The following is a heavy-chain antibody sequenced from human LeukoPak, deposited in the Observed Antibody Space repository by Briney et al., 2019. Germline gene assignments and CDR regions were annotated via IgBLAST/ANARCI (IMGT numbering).Heavy chain of an antibody. D-gene: IGHD3-3*01. CDR1: GYTFTRYL. J-gene: IGHJ4*02. CDR3: SRGSAFDSWSGYLVRPLDH. V-gene: IGHV1-8*03. Sequence: GASVNVSCKASGYTFTRYLFHGVGPAGGRGLEGVGWMYPISGSTGYAQKFQRRVAITRDTSMSTAFFELSSLRSEDTAVYYCSRGSAFDSWSGYLVRPLDHWGQGTLDTVPS. CDR2: MYPISGST.